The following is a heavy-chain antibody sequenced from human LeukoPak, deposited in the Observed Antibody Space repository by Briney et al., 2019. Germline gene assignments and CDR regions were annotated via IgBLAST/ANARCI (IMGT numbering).Heavy chain of an antibody. CDR2: IYYSGST. Sequence: PSETLSLTCTVSGGSISSSSYYWGWIRQPPGKGLEWIGSIYYSGSTYYNPSLKSRVTISVDTSKNQFSLKLSSVTAADTAVYYCARHPLSHYYDSSGYYYGFDPWGQGTLVTVSS. D-gene: IGHD3-22*01. J-gene: IGHJ5*02. CDR3: ARHPLSHYYDSSGYYYGFDP. V-gene: IGHV4-39*01. CDR1: GGSISSSSYY.